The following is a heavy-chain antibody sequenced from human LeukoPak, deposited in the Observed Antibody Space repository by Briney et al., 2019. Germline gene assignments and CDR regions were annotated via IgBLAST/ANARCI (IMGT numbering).Heavy chain of an antibody. CDR1: GFTFSSYG. D-gene: IGHD1-26*01. CDR3: AKDPPMYNGSYFDY. Sequence: GGSLRLSCAASGFTFSSYGMHWVRQAPGKGLEWVAFIRYDGSNKYYADSVKGRFTISRDNSKSTLYLQMNSLRAEDTAVYYCAKDPPMYNGSYFDYWGQGTLVTVSS. V-gene: IGHV3-30*02. CDR2: IRYDGSNK. J-gene: IGHJ4*02.